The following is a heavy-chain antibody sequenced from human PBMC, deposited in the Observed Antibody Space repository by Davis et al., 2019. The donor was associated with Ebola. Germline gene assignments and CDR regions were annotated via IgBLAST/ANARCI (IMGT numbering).Heavy chain of an antibody. Sequence: GSPLRLPFAASGFTLSSNVMSWLRLAPGKGLEWFSTLSTSADTYYADSVQGRFTISRDNYKNTLYRQMNGLRVEDTAIYYCAKDTTNIWFDIWGQGTMVTVSS. CDR1: GFTLSSNV. V-gene: IGHV3-23*01. D-gene: IGHD1-26*01. CDR2: LSTSADT. J-gene: IGHJ3*02. CDR3: AKDTTNIWFDI.